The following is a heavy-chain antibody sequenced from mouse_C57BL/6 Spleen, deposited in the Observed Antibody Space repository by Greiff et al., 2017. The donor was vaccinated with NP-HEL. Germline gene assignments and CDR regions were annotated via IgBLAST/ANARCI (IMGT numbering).Heavy chain of an antibody. CDR3: ARGLYGSREPHWYFDV. V-gene: IGHV1-39*01. CDR1: GYSFTDYN. Sequence: EVKLQESGPELVKPGASVKISCKASGYSFTDYNMNWVKQSNGKSLEWIGVINPNYGTTSYNQKFKGKATLTVDQSSSTAYMQLNSLTSEDSAVYYCARGLYGSREPHWYFDVWGTGTTVTVSS. D-gene: IGHD1-1*01. CDR2: INPNYGTT. J-gene: IGHJ1*03.